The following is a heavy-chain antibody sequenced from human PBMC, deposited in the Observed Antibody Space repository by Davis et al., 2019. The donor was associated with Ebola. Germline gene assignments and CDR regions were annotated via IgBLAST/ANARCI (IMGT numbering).Heavy chain of an antibody. V-gene: IGHV3-7*03. CDR3: GITDYSSPEY. CDR1: ASSPSSYW. CDR2: IKQDGSEK. J-gene: IGHJ4*02. D-gene: IGHD4-11*01. Sequence: SLCPSCPLSASSPSSYWMSWVRQAPGKGLEWVANIKQDGSEKYYVDSVKGRFTISRDNSKNTLYLQMDSLRVEDTAVYYCGITDYSSPEYWGQGKLVTVSS.